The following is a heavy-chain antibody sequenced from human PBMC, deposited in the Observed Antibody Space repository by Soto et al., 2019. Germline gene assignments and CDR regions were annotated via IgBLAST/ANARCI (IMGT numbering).Heavy chain of an antibody. CDR1: GGSIISSNC. CDR2: IYHSGST. Sequence: PSETLSLTCAVSGGSIISSNCLSLFRHPPGKVLEWIGEIYHSGSTNYNPSLKSRVTISVDKSKNQFSLKLSSVTAADTAVYYCARDLKGYCSSTSCEGYYYYYGMDVWGQGTTVTVSS. CDR3: ARDLKGYCSSTSCEGYYYYYGMDV. J-gene: IGHJ6*02. V-gene: IGHV4-4*02. D-gene: IGHD2-2*01.